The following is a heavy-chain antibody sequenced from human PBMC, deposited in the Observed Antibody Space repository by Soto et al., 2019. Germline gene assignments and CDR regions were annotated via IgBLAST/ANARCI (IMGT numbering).Heavy chain of an antibody. Sequence: VQLVESGGGVVQPGRSLRLSCAASGFTFSSYGMHWVRQAPGKGLEWVAVISYDGSNKYYADSVKGRFTISRDNSKNTLYLQMNSLRAEDTAVYYCAKDLYDSSGYYFYYFDYWGQGTLVTVSS. V-gene: IGHV3-30*18. D-gene: IGHD3-22*01. CDR2: ISYDGSNK. CDR3: AKDLYDSSGYYFYYFDY. CDR1: GFTFSSYG. J-gene: IGHJ4*02.